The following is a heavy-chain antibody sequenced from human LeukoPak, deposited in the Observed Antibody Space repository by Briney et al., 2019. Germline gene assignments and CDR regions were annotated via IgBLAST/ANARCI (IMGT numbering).Heavy chain of an antibody. V-gene: IGHV4-4*07. D-gene: IGHD2-15*01. CDR1: GVSISSYY. Sequence: SETLSLTCTVSGVSISSYYWTWIRQPAGKGLEWIGRIYTSGTTNYNPSLKSRVTMSVDTSKSQFSLTLSSVTAADTAVYYCAGGLPDYWGQGTLVTVSS. CDR2: IYTSGTT. CDR3: AGGLPDY. J-gene: IGHJ4*02.